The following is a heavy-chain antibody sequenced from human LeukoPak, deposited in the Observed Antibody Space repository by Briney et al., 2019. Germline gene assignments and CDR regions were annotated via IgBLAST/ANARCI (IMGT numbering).Heavy chain of an antibody. CDR3: AKGSGDRYSYGSYDY. D-gene: IGHD5-18*01. CDR1: GFTFDDYA. J-gene: IGHJ4*02. Sequence: PGGSLRLSCAASGFTFDDYAMHWVRQAPGKGLEWVSGISWNSGSIGYADSVKGRFTISRDNAKNSLYLQMNSLRAEDTALYYCAKGSGDRYSYGSYDYWGQGTLVTVSS. V-gene: IGHV3-9*01. CDR2: ISWNSGSI.